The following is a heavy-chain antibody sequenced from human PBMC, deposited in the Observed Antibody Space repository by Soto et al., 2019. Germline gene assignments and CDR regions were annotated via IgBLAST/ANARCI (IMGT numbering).Heavy chain of an antibody. J-gene: IGHJ3*02. CDR1: GFTFSSYS. CDR3: ARDGNYGDYQSAFDI. D-gene: IGHD4-17*01. V-gene: IGHV3-21*01. CDR2: ISSSSSYI. Sequence: GGSLRLSCAASGFTFSSYSMNWVRQAPGKGLEWVSSISSSSSYIYYADSVKGRFTISRDNAKNSLYLQMNSLRAEDTAVYYCARDGNYGDYQSAFDIWGQGTMVTVSS.